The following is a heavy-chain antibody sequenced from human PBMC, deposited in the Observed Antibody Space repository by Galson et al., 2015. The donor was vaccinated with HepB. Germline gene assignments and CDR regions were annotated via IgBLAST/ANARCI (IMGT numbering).Heavy chain of an antibody. CDR1: GGSISSSSYY. CDR3: ARHLISRAAAGYGMDV. V-gene: IGHV4-39*01. Sequence: SATLSLTCTVSGGSISSSSYYWGWIRQPPGRGLEWFGSIYYSGSTYYNPSLKSRVTISVNTSKNQFSLKQSSVTAADTAVYYCARHLISRAAAGYGMDVWGQGTTVTVSS. J-gene: IGHJ6*02. D-gene: IGHD6-13*01. CDR2: IYYSGST.